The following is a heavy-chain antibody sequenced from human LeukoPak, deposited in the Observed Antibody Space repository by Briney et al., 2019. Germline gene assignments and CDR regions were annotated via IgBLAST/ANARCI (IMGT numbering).Heavy chain of an antibody. V-gene: IGHV4-34*01. CDR3: ARRGRGSSWYYYYMDV. Sequence: SGTLSLTCAVYGGSFSGYYWSWIRQPPGKGLEWIGEINHSGSTNYNPSLKSRVTISVDTSKNQFSLKLSSVTAADTAVYYCARRGRGSSWYYYYMDVWGKGTTVTISS. CDR1: GGSFSGYY. D-gene: IGHD6-13*01. CDR2: INHSGST. J-gene: IGHJ6*03.